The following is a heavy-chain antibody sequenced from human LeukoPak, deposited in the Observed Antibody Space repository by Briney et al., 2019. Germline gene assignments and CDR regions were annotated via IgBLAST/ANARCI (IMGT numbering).Heavy chain of an antibody. D-gene: IGHD5-24*01. J-gene: IGHJ4*02. Sequence: GGSLRLSCAASGFTFSSYEMNWVRQAPGKGLEWVSYISSSGSTIYYADSVKGRFTISRDNAKNTLYLQVNSLRAEDTAMYYCARDLKRDAYNPFDYWGQGTLVTVSS. CDR2: ISSSGSTI. CDR1: GFTFSSYE. V-gene: IGHV3-48*03. CDR3: ARDLKRDAYNPFDY.